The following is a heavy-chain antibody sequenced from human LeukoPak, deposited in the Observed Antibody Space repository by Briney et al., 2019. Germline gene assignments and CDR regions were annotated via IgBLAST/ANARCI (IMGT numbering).Heavy chain of an antibody. Sequence: SQTLSLTCAVSGGSISSGGYSWSWIRQPPGKGLEWIGYIYHSGSTNYNPSLKSRVTISVDKSKNQFSLKLSSVTAADTAVYYCARGTTVTTPSYFDYWGQGTLVTVSS. CDR1: GGSISSGGYS. D-gene: IGHD4-17*01. J-gene: IGHJ4*02. CDR2: IYHSGST. CDR3: ARGTTVTTPSYFDY. V-gene: IGHV4-30-2*01.